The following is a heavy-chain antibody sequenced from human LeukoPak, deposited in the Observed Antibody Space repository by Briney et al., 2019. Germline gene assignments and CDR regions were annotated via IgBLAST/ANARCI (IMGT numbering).Heavy chain of an antibody. CDR2: IYTSGST. J-gene: IGHJ5*02. D-gene: IGHD6-6*01. CDR3: ARDLGSSGWFDP. Sequence: SETLSLTCNVSGGSISGYHWSWIRQPPGKGLEWIGHIYTSGSTNYNPSLKSRVIISVDTSENQFSLKLSSVTAADTAVYYCARDLGSSGWFDPWGQGTLVTVSS. CDR1: GGSISGYH. V-gene: IGHV4-4*08.